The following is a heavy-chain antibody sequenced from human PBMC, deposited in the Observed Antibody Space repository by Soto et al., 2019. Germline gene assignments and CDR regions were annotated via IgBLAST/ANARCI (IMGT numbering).Heavy chain of an antibody. D-gene: IGHD3-10*01. CDR3: AREWNYYGSGSYYTPNWFDP. Sequence: GGSLRLSCAASGFTFSSYWMSWVRQAPGKGLEWVANIKQDGSEKYYVDSVKGRFTISRDNAKNSLYLQMNSLRAEDTAVYYCAREWNYYGSGSYYTPNWFDPWGQGTLVT. CDR1: GFTFSSYW. CDR2: IKQDGSEK. V-gene: IGHV3-7*01. J-gene: IGHJ5*02.